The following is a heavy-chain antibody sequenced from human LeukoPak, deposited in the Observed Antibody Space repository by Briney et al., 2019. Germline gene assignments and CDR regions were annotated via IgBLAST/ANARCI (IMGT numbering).Heavy chain of an antibody. CDR3: AKGGYCSSSSCYYGWFEP. Sequence: PGGSLRLSCAASGFTFSSYAMSWVRQAPGKGLEWVSTISGSGGTTYYADSVKGRFTISRDNSKNTLYLQMNSLRAEDTAVYYCAKGGYCSSSSCYYGWFEPWGQGTLVTVSS. V-gene: IGHV3-23*01. CDR1: GFTFSSYA. CDR2: ISGSGGTT. J-gene: IGHJ5*02. D-gene: IGHD2-2*01.